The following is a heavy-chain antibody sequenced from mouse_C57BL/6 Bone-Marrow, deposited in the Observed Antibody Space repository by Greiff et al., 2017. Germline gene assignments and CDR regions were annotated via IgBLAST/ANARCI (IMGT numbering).Heavy chain of an antibody. J-gene: IGHJ3*01. D-gene: IGHD1-1*01. CDR2: ISSGGSYT. CDR1: GFTFSSYG. CDR3: ARQPYYYCSSYEFAY. Sequence: EVKLVESGGDLVKPGGSLKLSCAASGFTFSSYGMSWVRQTPDKRLEWVATISSGGSYTYYPDSVKGRFTISRDNAKNTLYLQMSSLKSEDTAMYYCARQPYYYCSSYEFAYWGQGTLVTVSA. V-gene: IGHV5-6*01.